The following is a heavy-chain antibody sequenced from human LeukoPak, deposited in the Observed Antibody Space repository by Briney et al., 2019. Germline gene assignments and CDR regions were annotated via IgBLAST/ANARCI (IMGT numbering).Heavy chain of an antibody. J-gene: IGHJ4*02. CDR3: ARALYYYDSSGYYGLGYYFDY. V-gene: IGHV3-13*01. CDR1: GFTFSSYA. D-gene: IGHD3-22*01. Sequence: GGSLRLSCAASGFTFSSYAMSWVRQAPGKGLEWVSAIGIAGDTYYPGSVKGRFTISRENAKNSLYLQMNSLRAGDTAVYYCARALYYYDSSGYYGLGYYFDYWGQGTLVTVSS. CDR2: IGIAGDT.